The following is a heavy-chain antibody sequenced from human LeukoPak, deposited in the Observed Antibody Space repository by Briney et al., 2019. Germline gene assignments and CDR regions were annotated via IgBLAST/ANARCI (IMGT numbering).Heavy chain of an antibody. CDR3: ARSRLGELSPTG. J-gene: IGHJ4*02. CDR1: GFTFDDYG. D-gene: IGHD3-16*02. Sequence: PGGSLRLSCAASGFTFDDYGMSWVRQAPGKGLEWVSGINWNGGSTGYADSVKGRFTISRDNAKNSLYLQMNSLRAKDTALYYCARSRLGELSPTGWGQGTLVTVSS. V-gene: IGHV3-20*04. CDR2: INWNGGST.